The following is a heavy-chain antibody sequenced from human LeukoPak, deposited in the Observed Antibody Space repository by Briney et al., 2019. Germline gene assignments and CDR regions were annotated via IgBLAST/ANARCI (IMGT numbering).Heavy chain of an antibody. Sequence: GGSLRLSCAASGFTFSSYSTNWVRQAPGKGLEWVSYISSSSSTIYYADSVKGRFTISRDNAKNSLYLQMNSLRAEDTAVYYCAGSPLYDFWSGYSYFDYWGQGTLVTVS. D-gene: IGHD3-3*01. CDR3: AGSPLYDFWSGYSYFDY. J-gene: IGHJ4*02. V-gene: IGHV3-48*01. CDR2: ISSSSSTI. CDR1: GFTFSSYS.